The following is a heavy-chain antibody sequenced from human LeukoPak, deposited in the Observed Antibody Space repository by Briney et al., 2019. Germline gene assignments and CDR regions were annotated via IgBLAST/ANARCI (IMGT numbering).Heavy chain of an antibody. D-gene: IGHD6-13*01. CDR2: IHTSGST. CDR3: ARGLGNSWYWFDS. CDR1: GGSVSSGGHS. Sequence: SETLSLTCTVSGGSVSSGGHSWPWLRQPAGKGLEWIGRIHTSGSTNYNPSLQSRVTISADTSENQFSLRLSSVTAADTAVYYCARGLGNSWYWFDSWGQGTLVTVSS. J-gene: IGHJ5*02. V-gene: IGHV4-61*02.